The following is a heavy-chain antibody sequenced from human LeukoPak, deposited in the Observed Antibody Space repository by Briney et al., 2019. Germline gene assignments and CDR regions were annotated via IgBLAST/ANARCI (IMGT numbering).Heavy chain of an antibody. CDR1: GYTFTSYG. Sequence: ASVKVSCKASGYTFTSYGISWVRQAPGQGLEWMGGIIPIFGTANYAQKFQGRVTITADKSTSTAYMELSSLRSEDTAVYYCASVGVSLSQYYYYMDVWGKGTTVTVSS. CDR2: IIPIFGTA. CDR3: ASVGVSLSQYYYYMDV. J-gene: IGHJ6*03. V-gene: IGHV1-69*06. D-gene: IGHD2-8*01.